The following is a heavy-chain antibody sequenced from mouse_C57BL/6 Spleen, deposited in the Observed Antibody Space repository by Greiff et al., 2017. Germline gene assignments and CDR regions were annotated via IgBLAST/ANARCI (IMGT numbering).Heavy chain of an antibody. CDR1: GYTFTDYY. CDR3: ARWGGGYYAMDY. CDR2: IYPGSGNT. Sequence: QVQLKQSGAELVRPGASVKLSCKASGYTFTDYYINWVKQRPGQGLEWIARIYPGSGNTYYNEKFKGKATLTAEKSSSTAYMQLSSLTSEDSAVYFCARWGGGYYAMDYWGQGTSVTVSS. V-gene: IGHV1-76*01. J-gene: IGHJ4*01.